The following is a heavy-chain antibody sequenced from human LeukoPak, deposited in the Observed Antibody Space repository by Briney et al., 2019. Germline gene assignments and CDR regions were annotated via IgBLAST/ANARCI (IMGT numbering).Heavy chain of an antibody. CDR2: ISYDGSNK. CDR3: ARGRGGDGYNWLCCFDY. V-gene: IGHV3-30-3*01. D-gene: IGHD5-24*01. Sequence: PGGSLRLSCAASGFTFSSYAMHWVRQAPGKGLEWVAVISYDGSNKYYADSVKGRFTISRDNSKNTLYLQMNSLRSEDTAVYYCARGRGGDGYNWLCCFDYWGQGTLVTVSS. CDR1: GFTFSSYA. J-gene: IGHJ4*02.